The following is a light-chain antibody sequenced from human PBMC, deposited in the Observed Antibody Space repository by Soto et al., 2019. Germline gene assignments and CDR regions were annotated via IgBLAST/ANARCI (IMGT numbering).Light chain of an antibody. V-gene: IGKV1-12*01. CDR2: TTS. J-gene: IGKJ5*01. CDR3: QQANRFPIT. Sequence: DIQMTQSPSFVSASVGDRVTVTCRASQDISSWLAWYQQKPGKAPKLLIYTTSTLGSGVPSRFRGSRSGTDLTLTISGLQPEDFATYYCQQANRFPITFGQGTRLEIK. CDR1: QDISSW.